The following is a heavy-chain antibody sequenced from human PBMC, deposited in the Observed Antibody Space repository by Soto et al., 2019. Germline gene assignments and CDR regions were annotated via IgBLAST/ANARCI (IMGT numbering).Heavy chain of an antibody. J-gene: IGHJ6*02. CDR3: ARDQIQLWSNYYYYGMDV. V-gene: IGHV1-18*01. Sequence: GASVKVSCKASGYTFTSYGISWVRQAPGQGLELMGWISAYNGNTNYAQKLQGRVTMTTDTSTSTAYMELRSLRSDDTAVYYCARDQIQLWSNYYYYGMDVWGQGTTVTVSS. CDR2: ISAYNGNT. CDR1: GYTFTSYG. D-gene: IGHD5-18*01.